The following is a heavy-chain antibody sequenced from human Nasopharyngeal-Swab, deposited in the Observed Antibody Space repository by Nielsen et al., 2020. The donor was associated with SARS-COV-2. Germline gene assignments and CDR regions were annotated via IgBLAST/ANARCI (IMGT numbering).Heavy chain of an antibody. CDR3: AKSGRLVGGYFSGLYFDY. CDR2: ISGSGDMT. J-gene: IGHJ4*02. D-gene: IGHD2/OR15-2a*01. V-gene: IGHV3-23*01. Sequence: GESLKISCADSAFTFSSYSMSWVRQAPGKGLEWVSTISGSGDMTFYADSVKGRFTISKDSSTDTVFLQMNSLRAEDTAVYFCAKSGRLVGGYFSGLYFDYWGQGTLVTVSS. CDR1: AFTFSSYS.